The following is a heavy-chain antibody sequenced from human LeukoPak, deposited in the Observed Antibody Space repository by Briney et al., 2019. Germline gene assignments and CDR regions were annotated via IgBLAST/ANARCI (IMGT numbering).Heavy chain of an antibody. CDR1: GGSIRSYY. Sequence: SETLSLTCTVSGGSIRSYYWSWIRQPPGKGLEWIGYIYYSGSTNYNPSLKSRVTISVDTSKNQFSLKLSSVTAADTAVYYCARDIGPPAAIFDYWGQGTLVTVSS. V-gene: IGHV4-59*01. J-gene: IGHJ4*02. D-gene: IGHD2-2*01. CDR3: ARDIGPPAAIFDY. CDR2: IYYSGST.